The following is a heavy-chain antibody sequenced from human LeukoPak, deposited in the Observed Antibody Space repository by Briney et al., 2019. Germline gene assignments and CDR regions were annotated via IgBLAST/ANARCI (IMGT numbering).Heavy chain of an antibody. CDR1: GFTFSTYA. D-gene: IGHD6-6*01. Sequence: PGRSLRLSCAASGFTFSTYAMHWVRQAPGKGLEWVALISFDGSNKYYADSVKGRFTISRDNAKNSLYLQMNSLRAEDMALYYCAKSSSIAAFESHFDYWGQGTLVTVSS. V-gene: IGHV3-30*04. J-gene: IGHJ4*02. CDR2: ISFDGSNK. CDR3: AKSSSIAAFESHFDY.